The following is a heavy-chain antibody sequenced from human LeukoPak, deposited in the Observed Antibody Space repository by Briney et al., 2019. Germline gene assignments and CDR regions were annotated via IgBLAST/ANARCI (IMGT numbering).Heavy chain of an antibody. CDR2: IHPSGAL. CDR1: GASFSSGDQY. D-gene: IGHD3-22*01. Sequence: PSQTLSLTCTVSGASFSSGDQYWNWIRQRPGEGLEWIGSIHPSGALYNNPSLESRVTISIDTSKNQFSLNLNSVTAADTAVYFCSRGLDSRKLGYWGQGTLSPSPQ. J-gene: IGHJ4*02. CDR3: SRGLDSRKLGY. V-gene: IGHV4-31*03.